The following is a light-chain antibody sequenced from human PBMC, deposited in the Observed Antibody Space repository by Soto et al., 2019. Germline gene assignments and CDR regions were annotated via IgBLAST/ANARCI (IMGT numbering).Light chain of an antibody. CDR2: DVA. CDR1: GNDVGAYNY. Sequence: HCALTQPRSVSGSPGQSVTISCTGTGNDVGAYNYVSWYQQHPGRPPTLMIYDVAWWPSGVPDRFSGSKSGNTASLTISGLQAEDVADYFCCSYAGGSTYLSVTVSKVP. J-gene: IGLJ1*01. CDR3: CSYAGGSTYL. V-gene: IGLV2-11*01.